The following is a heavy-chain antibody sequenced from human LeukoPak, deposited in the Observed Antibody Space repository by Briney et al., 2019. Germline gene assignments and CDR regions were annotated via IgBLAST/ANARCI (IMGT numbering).Heavy chain of an antibody. CDR3: ARGGPYYFDY. Sequence: SVKVSCKASGYTFTSYDINWVRQATGQGLEWMGWINPNSGGTNYAQKFQGRVTMTRDTSISTAYMELSRLRSDDTAVYYCARGGPYYFDYWGQGTLVTVSS. CDR2: INPNSGGT. V-gene: IGHV1-2*02. J-gene: IGHJ4*02. CDR1: GYTFTSYD.